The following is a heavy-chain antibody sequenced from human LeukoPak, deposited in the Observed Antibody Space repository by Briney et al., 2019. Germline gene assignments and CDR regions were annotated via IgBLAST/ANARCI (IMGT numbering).Heavy chain of an antibody. V-gene: IGHV3-49*04. J-gene: IGHJ4*02. D-gene: IGHD3-3*01. Sequence: GRSLRLSCTASGFTFGDYAMSWVRQAPGKGLEWVGFIRSKAYGGTTEYAASVKGRFTISRDDSKSIAYLQMNSLKTEDTAVYYLTRGIRRLKVFGVVIEGAVDYRGQGTLVTVSS. CDR1: GFTFGDYA. CDR3: TRGIRRLKVFGVVIEGAVDY. CDR2: IRSKAYGGTT.